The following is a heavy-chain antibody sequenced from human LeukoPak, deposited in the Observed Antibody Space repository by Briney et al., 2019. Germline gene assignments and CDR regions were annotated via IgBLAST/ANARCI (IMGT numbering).Heavy chain of an antibody. CDR2: IYYSGST. Sequence: SETLSLTCTVSGGSISSSSYYWGWIRQPPGKGLEWIGSIYYSGSTYYNPSLKSRVTISVDTSKNQFSLRLSSVTAADTAVYYCARESSSWSDSWGQGALVTVSS. CDR1: GGSISSSSYY. CDR3: ARESSSWSDS. V-gene: IGHV4-39*02. J-gene: IGHJ5*01. D-gene: IGHD6-13*01.